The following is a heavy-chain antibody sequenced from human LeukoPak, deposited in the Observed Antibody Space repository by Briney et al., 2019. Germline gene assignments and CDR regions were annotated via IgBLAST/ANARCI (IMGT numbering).Heavy chain of an antibody. CDR3: ARRDGSSSWDYYFYYYVDV. V-gene: IGHV3-30*03. CDR2: ISYDGSNK. D-gene: IGHD6-13*01. J-gene: IGHJ6*03. Sequence: GRSLRLSFAASGFTFSSYGMHWVCQAPGKGLEWVAVISYDGSNKYYADSVKGRFTISRDNSKNTLYLQMNSLRAEDTAVYYCARRDGSSSWDYYFYYYVDVWGKGTTVTVSS. CDR1: GFTFSSYG.